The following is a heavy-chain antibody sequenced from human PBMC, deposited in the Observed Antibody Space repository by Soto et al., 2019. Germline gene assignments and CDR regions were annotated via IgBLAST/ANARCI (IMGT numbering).Heavy chain of an antibody. CDR1: GYTFTKYA. Sequence: QVQLVQSGAEVKTPGASVKVSCKASGYTFTKYAISWMRQAPGQGLEWVGWISVYNGNTKYAENLQGRVTVTTGTSTNTGYMELRSLRSDDTAVYYCAREGAGLYYYYYGMDVWGQGTTVTVPS. J-gene: IGHJ6*02. CDR2: ISVYNGNT. CDR3: AREGAGLYYYYYGMDV. V-gene: IGHV1-18*01. D-gene: IGHD6-19*01.